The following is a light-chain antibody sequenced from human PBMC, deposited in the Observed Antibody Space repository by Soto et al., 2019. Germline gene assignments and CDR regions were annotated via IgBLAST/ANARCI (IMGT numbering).Light chain of an antibody. CDR1: QDIFNY. J-gene: IGKJ4*01. CDR3: QRYISAPAT. Sequence: DIQMTQSPSSLSASVGDRVTITCRASQDIFNYLAWYQQKPGKVPKLLIYEASSLQSGVPSRFSGSGSGTDFTLTISSLQPEDVATYYCQRYISAPATFGGGTKVEIK. CDR2: EAS. V-gene: IGKV1-27*01.